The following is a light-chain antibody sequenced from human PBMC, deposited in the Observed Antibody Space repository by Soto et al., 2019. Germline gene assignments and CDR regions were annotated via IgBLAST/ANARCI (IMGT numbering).Light chain of an antibody. CDR2: PAS. CDR3: QQYNKWPPT. CDR1: QSVATN. V-gene: IGKV3-15*01. J-gene: IGKJ1*01. Sequence: EIVMTQSPATLSVSPGERATLSCRASQSVATNLAWYQQKPGQAPRLLIYPASARATGIPARFSGSGSGTEFTLTISSLQSEDVAVYYCQQYNKWPPTFGQGSKVEIK.